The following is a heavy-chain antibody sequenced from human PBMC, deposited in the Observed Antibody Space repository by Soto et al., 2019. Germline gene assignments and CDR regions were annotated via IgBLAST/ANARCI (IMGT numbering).Heavy chain of an antibody. D-gene: IGHD3-10*01. Sequence: QVQLVQSGAEVKKPGSSVKVSCKASGGTFSSYAISWVRQAPGQGLEWMGGIIPIFGTANYAQKFQGRVTITADESTSTAYMELSSLRSEDTAVYYCARDQWYYYGSGSPTGFDPWGQGTLVTVSS. J-gene: IGHJ5*02. V-gene: IGHV1-69*01. CDR1: GGTFSSYA. CDR2: IIPIFGTA. CDR3: ARDQWYYYGSGSPTGFDP.